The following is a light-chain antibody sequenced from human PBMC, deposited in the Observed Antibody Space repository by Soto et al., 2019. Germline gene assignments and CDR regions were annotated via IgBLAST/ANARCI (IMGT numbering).Light chain of an antibody. Sequence: SALTQPASVSGSSGQSVTISCTGARSDVGAYEHVSWYQQHPGRAPKLILYDVNNRPSGVSNHFSGSKSGNTASLVISGLQANDEADYYCSSYSTTNILVFGSGTKVTVL. CDR1: RSDVGAYEH. CDR3: SSYSTTNILV. V-gene: IGLV2-14*03. J-gene: IGLJ1*01. CDR2: DVN.